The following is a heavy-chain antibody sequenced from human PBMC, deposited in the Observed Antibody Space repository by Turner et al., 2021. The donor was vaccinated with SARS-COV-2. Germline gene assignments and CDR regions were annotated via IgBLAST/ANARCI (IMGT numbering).Heavy chain of an antibody. Sequence: QLQLQESGPGLVKPSETLSLTCTVSGYSISRSSFYWGWIRQSPGKGLEWIGNFYYSGNTYYNPSLKSRVTISAETSKKQFSLRLTSVTAADTAVYYCVRTPSGSYPHFNFWGQGTLVTVSS. CDR3: VRTPSGSYPHFNF. CDR2: FYYSGNT. CDR1: GYSISRSSFY. V-gene: IGHV4-39*01. J-gene: IGHJ4*02. D-gene: IGHD1-26*01.